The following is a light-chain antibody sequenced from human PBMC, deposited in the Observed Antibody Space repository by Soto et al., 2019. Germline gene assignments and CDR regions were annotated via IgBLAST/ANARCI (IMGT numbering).Light chain of an antibody. J-gene: IGLJ1*01. V-gene: IGLV2-8*01. CDR3: SSYAGSNSYV. CDR1: SSDVGNYNY. Sequence: QSALTQPASVSGSPGQSITISCTGTSSDVGNYNYVSWYQQHPGKAPRLLIYEVTKRPSGVPDRFSGSKSDNTASLTVSGLQAEDEADYYCSSYAGSNSYVFGTGTKLTVL. CDR2: EVT.